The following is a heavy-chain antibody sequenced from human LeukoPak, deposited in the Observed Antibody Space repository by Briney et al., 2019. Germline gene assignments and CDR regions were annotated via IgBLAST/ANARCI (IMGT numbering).Heavy chain of an antibody. Sequence: GASVKVSCKAPGYSFSDYAIQWVRQAPGQRLEWMGWTNAGNGKTKYSQNFQGRGTITRDRSASTAYMELSSLRSEDTSIYYCARGRWTATETTYYLDYWGQGTLVTVSS. CDR2: TNAGNGKT. CDR1: GYSFSDYA. D-gene: IGHD4-17*01. J-gene: IGHJ4*02. CDR3: ARGRWTATETTYYLDY. V-gene: IGHV1-3*01.